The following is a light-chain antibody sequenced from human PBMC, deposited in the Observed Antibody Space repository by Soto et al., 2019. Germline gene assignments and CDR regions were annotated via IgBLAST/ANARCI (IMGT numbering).Light chain of an antibody. CDR1: SSDVGGSNF. CDR3: VSFTASTTYV. CDR2: DVA. J-gene: IGLJ1*01. Sequence: QSALTQPASVSASPGQSITISCTGTSSDVGGSNFVSWYQQHPGKPPKLIIYDVATRPSGVSNRFSCSKSGSTASLIISRLQTEDEADYYCVSFTASTTYVFGSGTKLTVL. V-gene: IGLV2-14*03.